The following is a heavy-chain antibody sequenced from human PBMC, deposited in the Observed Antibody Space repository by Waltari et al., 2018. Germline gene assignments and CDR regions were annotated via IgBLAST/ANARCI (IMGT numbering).Heavy chain of an antibody. J-gene: IGHJ4*02. CDR1: GGSISSSSYY. V-gene: IGHV4-39*01. Sequence: QLQLQESGPGLVKPSETLSLTCTVSGGSISSSSYYWGWIRQPPGKGLEWIGGIYYSGSTYYNPSLKSRVTISVDTSKNQFSLKLSSVTAADTAVYYCARLDGYSGYDGVGDFDYWGQGTLVTVSS. CDR3: ARLDGYSGYDGVGDFDY. D-gene: IGHD5-12*01. CDR2: IYYSGST.